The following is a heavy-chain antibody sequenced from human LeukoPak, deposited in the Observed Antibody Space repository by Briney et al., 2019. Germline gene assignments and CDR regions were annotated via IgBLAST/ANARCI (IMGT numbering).Heavy chain of an antibody. J-gene: IGHJ6*02. CDR3: ATSVTLYYYGMDV. CDR2: ISAYNGNT. D-gene: IGHD4-17*01. V-gene: IGHV1-18*01. CDR1: GYTFTSYG. Sequence: ASVKVSCKASGYTFTSYGISWVRRAPGQGLEWMGWISAYNGNTNYAQKLQGRVTMTTDTSTSTAYMELRSLRSDDTAVYYCATSVTLYYYGMDVWGQGTTVTVSS.